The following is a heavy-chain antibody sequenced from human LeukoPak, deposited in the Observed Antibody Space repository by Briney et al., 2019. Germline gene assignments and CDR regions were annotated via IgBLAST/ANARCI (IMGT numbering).Heavy chain of an antibody. V-gene: IGHV6-1*01. Sequence: SQTLSLTCAVSGYSVSSSSAAWNCIRQSPSRGLEWLGRTYYRSKWFYDYAASVKSRIIINPDTSKNQFSLQLNSVTPEDTAVYFCARDPLEQLASFDSWGQGTLVTVSS. J-gene: IGHJ4*02. CDR1: GYSVSSSSAA. D-gene: IGHD6-13*01. CDR3: ARDPLEQLASFDS. CDR2: TYYRSKWFY.